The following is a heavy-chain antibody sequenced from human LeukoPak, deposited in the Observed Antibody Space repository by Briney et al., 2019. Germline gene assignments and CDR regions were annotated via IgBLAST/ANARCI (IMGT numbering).Heavy chain of an antibody. CDR1: GYTFTGYY. V-gene: IGHV1-2*02. Sequence: WASVKVSCKASGYTFTGYYMHWVRQAPGQGLEWMGWINPNSGGTNYAQKFQGRVTMTRDTSISTAYMELSRLRSDDTAVYYCAREAYCGGDCYSANWFDPWGQGTLVTVSS. D-gene: IGHD2-21*02. CDR3: AREAYCGGDCYSANWFDP. CDR2: INPNSGGT. J-gene: IGHJ5*02.